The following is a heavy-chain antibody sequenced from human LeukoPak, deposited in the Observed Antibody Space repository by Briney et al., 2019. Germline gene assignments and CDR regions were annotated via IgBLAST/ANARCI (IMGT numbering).Heavy chain of an antibody. J-gene: IGHJ4*02. D-gene: IGHD2-2*01. CDR1: GFTVSTYY. CDR3: ARDNAPAGGGLDY. V-gene: IGHV3-53*01. CDR2: IYTGGLT. Sequence: GGSLRLSCAASGFTVSTYYMTWVRQAPGKGLEWVSEIYTGGLTFYADSVTGRFTISRDNSKNTVYLQMNSLGVEDTARYYCARDNAPAGGGLDYWGQGTLVTVSS.